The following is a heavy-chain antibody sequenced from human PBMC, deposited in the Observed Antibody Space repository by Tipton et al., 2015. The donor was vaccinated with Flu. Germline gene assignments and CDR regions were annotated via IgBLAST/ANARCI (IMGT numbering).Heavy chain of an antibody. CDR2: IWYDGSNK. CDR3: ARDDDNSGYRPVGC. Sequence: SLRLSCAASGFTFRSYGMHWVRQAPGKGLEWVAVIWYDGSNKYYADSVKGRFTISRDNSKNTVYLQMNSLRDEDTAVYYCARDDDNSGYRPVGCCGRGTLGALAS. J-gene: IGHJ4*02. CDR1: GFTFRSYG. V-gene: IGHV3-33*01. D-gene: IGHD3-22*01.